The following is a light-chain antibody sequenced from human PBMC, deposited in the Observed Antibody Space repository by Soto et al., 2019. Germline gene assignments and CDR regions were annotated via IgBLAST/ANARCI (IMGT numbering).Light chain of an antibody. V-gene: IGKV3-15*01. Sequence: EIVMTQSPATLSVSPGERATLSCRASQSVSGNLAWYQQKPGQAPSLLIYGASTRATCIPARFSGSGYGTEITITISGLQSEDFAVYYCQQYNNWLPRTFGQGTKVEIK. CDR2: GAS. J-gene: IGKJ1*01. CDR1: QSVSGN. CDR3: QQYNNWLPRT.